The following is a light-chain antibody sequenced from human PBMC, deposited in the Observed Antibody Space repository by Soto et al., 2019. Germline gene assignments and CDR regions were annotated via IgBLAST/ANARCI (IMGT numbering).Light chain of an antibody. CDR1: QSVSIN. CDR2: GAS. V-gene: IGKV3-15*01. Sequence: EIVLTQSPGTLSLSPGERATLSCRASQSVSINLAWYQQKPGQAPRLLIYGASTRATGIPARFSGSGSGTEFTPTISSLQSEDFAVYYCQQYNDWQITFGQGTRLEIK. J-gene: IGKJ5*01. CDR3: QQYNDWQIT.